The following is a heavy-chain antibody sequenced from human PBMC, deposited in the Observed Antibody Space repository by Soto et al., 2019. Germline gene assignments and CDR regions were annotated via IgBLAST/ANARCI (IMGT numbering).Heavy chain of an antibody. J-gene: IGHJ6*02. CDR3: ARDPHLAPANDVGQQMVPDYYYYGMEV. V-gene: IGHV3-21*01. D-gene: IGHD6-13*01. CDR2: ISSSSSFI. CDR1: GFTFSSDS. Sequence: PGGSLRLSCGASGFTFSSDSMNWVRQAPGKGLEWGSSISSSSSFIYYADSVKGRFTISRDNAKNSLYLQMNSRTAEHPAVYYCARDPHLAPANDVGQQMVPDYYYYGMEVWGQGTTVPVSS.